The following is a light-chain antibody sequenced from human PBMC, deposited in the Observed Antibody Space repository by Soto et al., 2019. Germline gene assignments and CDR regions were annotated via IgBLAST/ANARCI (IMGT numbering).Light chain of an antibody. J-gene: IGLJ3*02. V-gene: IGLV2-14*01. Sequence: QSALTQPASVSGSPGQSITISCTGTSSDVGGYNYVSWYQQHPGNAPPLMIYDVSNRPSVVSHRFSGSKSDNTASLTISGLPAEDEDDYYCSSDTSSTTWVFGGGTKLTVL. CDR3: SSDTSSTTWV. CDR2: DVS. CDR1: SSDVGGYNY.